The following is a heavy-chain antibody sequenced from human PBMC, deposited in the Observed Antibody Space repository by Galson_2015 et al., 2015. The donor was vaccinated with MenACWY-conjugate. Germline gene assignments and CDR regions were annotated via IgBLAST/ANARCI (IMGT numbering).Heavy chain of an antibody. J-gene: IGHJ4*02. Sequence: SLRLSCAASGFTFGAYAMSWFRQAPGKGLEWVGFIRSKAYGGTTEYAASVKGRFTISRDDSKSIAYLQMNSLKTEDTAVYYCTRVNLADCGGDCYPNDYWGQGTLVTVSS. CDR2: IRSKAYGGTT. D-gene: IGHD2-21*02. V-gene: IGHV3-49*03. CDR3: TRVNLADCGGDCYPNDY. CDR1: GFTFGAYA.